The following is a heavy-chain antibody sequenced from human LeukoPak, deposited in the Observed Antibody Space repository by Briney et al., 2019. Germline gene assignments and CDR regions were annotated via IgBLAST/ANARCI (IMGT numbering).Heavy chain of an antibody. V-gene: IGHV3-15*07. Sequence: GRSLRLSCAASGFTFSSYAMHWVRQAPGKGLEWVGRIKTKSEGGTIDYAAPVRGRFTISRDDSENTLYLQMNSLKTEDTALYYCSTDQGGDILTGCWGQGTLVTVSS. CDR3: STDQGGDILTGC. D-gene: IGHD3-9*01. CDR2: IKTKSEGGTI. CDR1: GFTFSSYA. J-gene: IGHJ4*02.